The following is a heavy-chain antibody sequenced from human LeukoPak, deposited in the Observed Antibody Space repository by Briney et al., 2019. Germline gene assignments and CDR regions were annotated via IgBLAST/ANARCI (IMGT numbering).Heavy chain of an antibody. CDR3: AAGTPALEY. V-gene: IGHV4-4*08. CDR2: IYDSGRT. D-gene: IGHD2-15*01. CDR1: GASISSYYY. Sequence: SETLSLTCTVSGASISSYYYWSWIRQPPGKSLEWIGYIYDSGRTNYDPSLKSRVAIFVDTSKNQFSLKLTSVTAADTAVYYCAAGTPALEYWGQGTLVTVSS. J-gene: IGHJ4*02.